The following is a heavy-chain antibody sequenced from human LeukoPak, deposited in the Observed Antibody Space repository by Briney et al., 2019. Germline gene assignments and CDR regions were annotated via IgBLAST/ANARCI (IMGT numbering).Heavy chain of an antibody. CDR3: AKMYCTSTSCSYFDY. J-gene: IGHJ4*02. D-gene: IGHD2-2*01. V-gene: IGHV3-23*01. CDR2: ISGSGDRT. Sequence: GGSLGLSCAASGFTFSSYAMNWVRQAPGKGLEWVSVISGSGDRTSYADSVKGRFTISRDNSKNTLSLQMNSLRAEDTAVYYCAKMYCTSTSCSYFDYWGQGTLVTVSS. CDR1: GFTFSSYA.